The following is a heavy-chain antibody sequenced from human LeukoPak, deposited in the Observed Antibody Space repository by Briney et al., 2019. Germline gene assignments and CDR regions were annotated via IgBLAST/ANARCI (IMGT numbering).Heavy chain of an antibody. CDR2: ISWNSGSI. J-gene: IGHJ4*02. D-gene: IGHD3-10*01. CDR1: GFTFDDYA. V-gene: IGHV3-9*03. CDR3: AKDALPRYYGSGDLDY. Sequence: PGGSLRLSCTASGFTFDDYAMHWVRQAPGPGLALVSAISWNSGSIGYADSVKGRFTISRDNAKNSLYLQMNSLRAEDMALYYCAKDALPRYYGSGDLDYWGQGTLVTVSS.